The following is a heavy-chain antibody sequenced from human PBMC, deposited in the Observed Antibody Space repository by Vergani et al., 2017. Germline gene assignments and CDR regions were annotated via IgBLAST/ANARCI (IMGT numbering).Heavy chain of an antibody. Sequence: QVQLVQSGAEVKKPGASVKVSCKASGYTFTSYAMHWVRQAPGQRLEWMGWINAGNGNTKYSQKFQGRVTITRDTSASTAYMELSSLSSEDTAVYYCARVRGTTYYDFWSGYYIDYWGQGTLVTVSS. CDR3: ARVRGTTYYDFWSGYYIDY. CDR2: INAGNGNT. V-gene: IGHV1-3*01. J-gene: IGHJ4*02. D-gene: IGHD3-3*01. CDR1: GYTFTSYA.